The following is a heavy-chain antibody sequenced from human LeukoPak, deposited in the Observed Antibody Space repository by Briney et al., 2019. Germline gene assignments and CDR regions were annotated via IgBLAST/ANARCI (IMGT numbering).Heavy chain of an antibody. D-gene: IGHD6-19*01. CDR3: ARDGGWPPYGMDV. V-gene: IGHV3-53*01. J-gene: IGHJ6*02. Sequence: GGSLRLSCAASGFTVSSNYMSWVRQAPGKGLGGVSVIYSGGSTYYADSVKGRFTISRDNSKNTLYLQMNSLRVEDTAVYYCARDGGWPPYGMDVWGQGTTVTVSS. CDR1: GFTVSSNY. CDR2: IYSGGST.